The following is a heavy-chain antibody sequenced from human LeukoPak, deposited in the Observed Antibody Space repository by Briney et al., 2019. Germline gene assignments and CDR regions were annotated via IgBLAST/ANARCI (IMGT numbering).Heavy chain of an antibody. D-gene: IGHD5-18*01. J-gene: IGHJ6*02. Sequence: GGSLRLSCAASGFTFSSYSMNWVRQAPGKGLEWVSYISSSSSTIYYADSVKGRFTISRDNAKNSLYLQMNSLRDEDTAVYYCARAPRGHRTKDGMDVWGQGTTVTVSS. V-gene: IGHV3-48*02. CDR2: ISSSSSTI. CDR3: ARAPRGHRTKDGMDV. CDR1: GFTFSSYS.